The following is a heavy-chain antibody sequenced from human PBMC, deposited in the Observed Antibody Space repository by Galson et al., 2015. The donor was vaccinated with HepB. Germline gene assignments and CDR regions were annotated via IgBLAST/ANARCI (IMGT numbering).Heavy chain of an antibody. J-gene: IGHJ4*02. CDR2: ISYDGSNK. Sequence: SLRLSCAAPGFTFSSYTMHWVRQAPGKGLEWVAVISYDGSNKYYADSVKGRFTISRDNSKNTLYLQMNSLRAEDTAVYYCARDSYSSSWYYWGQGTLVTVSS. V-gene: IGHV3-30-3*01. D-gene: IGHD6-13*01. CDR3: ARDSYSSSWYY. CDR1: GFTFSSYT.